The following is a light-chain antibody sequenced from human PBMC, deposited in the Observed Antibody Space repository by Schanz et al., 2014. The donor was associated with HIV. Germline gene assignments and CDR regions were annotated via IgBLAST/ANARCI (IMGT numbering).Light chain of an antibody. J-gene: IGLJ2*01. CDR1: SSNIGSNY. V-gene: IGLV1-47*01. CDR3: GAWDSGRGAVV. CDR2: RNN. Sequence: QSVLTQPPSASGTPGQRVTISCSGSSSNIGSNYVYWYQQFPGTAPKLLIYRNNLRPSGVPDRFSGSKSGTSASLAIIELQPGDEADYYCGAWDSGRGAVVFGGGTKLTVL.